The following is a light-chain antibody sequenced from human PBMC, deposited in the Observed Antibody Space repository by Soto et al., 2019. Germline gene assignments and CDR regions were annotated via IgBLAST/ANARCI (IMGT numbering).Light chain of an antibody. CDR2: EVT. Sequence: QSVLTQPASVSGSPGQSITISCTGGRSDIGVYNYVSWYQQHPGKAPKLIICEVTNRPSGVSSRFSGSKSGSTASLTISGLRPEDEADYYCTSFTTTNIWVFGGGTKLTVL. CDR3: TSFTTTNIWV. J-gene: IGLJ3*02. CDR1: RSDIGVYNY. V-gene: IGLV2-14*01.